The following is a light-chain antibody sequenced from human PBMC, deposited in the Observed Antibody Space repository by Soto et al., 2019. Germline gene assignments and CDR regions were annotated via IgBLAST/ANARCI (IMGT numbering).Light chain of an antibody. J-gene: IGKJ2*01. CDR3: QQSSNWPYT. Sequence: IVLTQSPATLSLSPGERATLSCRASQSVSSSLAWYQQKPGQAPRLLIYDASNMATGIPARFSGSGSATAVHRTIRILEPEHFVVYYCQQSSNWPYTFGQRTKLEIK. CDR2: DAS. V-gene: IGKV3-11*01. CDR1: QSVSSS.